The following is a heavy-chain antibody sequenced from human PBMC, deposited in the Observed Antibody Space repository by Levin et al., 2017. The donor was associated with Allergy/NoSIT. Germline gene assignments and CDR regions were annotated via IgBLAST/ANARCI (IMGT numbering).Heavy chain of an antibody. V-gene: IGHV3-30-3*01. Sequence: GGSLRLSCAASGFTFRSFAMYWVRQAPGKGLEWVAIISSDGSNKFYADSVKGRFTISRDNSKNTLYLQMNSLRTEDTAVYYCARDPKVGPTSPDSWGQGTLVTVSS. CDR3: ARDPKVGPTSPDS. CDR2: ISSDGSNK. CDR1: GFTFRSFA. J-gene: IGHJ4*02. D-gene: IGHD1-26*01.